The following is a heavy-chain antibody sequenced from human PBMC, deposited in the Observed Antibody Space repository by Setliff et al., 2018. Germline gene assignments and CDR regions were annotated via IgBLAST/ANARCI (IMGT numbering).Heavy chain of an antibody. CDR3: ARTCSGSGCYAGLES. D-gene: IGHD2-15*01. Sequence: QSGGSLRLSCAASGFTFSTYRMHWVRQAPGKGLEWVAVIWDDGGNKYHADSVKGRFTISRDNSKNTLYLQMNSLRPEDTAVYYCARTCSGSGCYAGLESWGQGTPVTVAS. J-gene: IGHJ4*02. CDR1: GFTFSTYR. V-gene: IGHV3-33*08. CDR2: IWDDGGNK.